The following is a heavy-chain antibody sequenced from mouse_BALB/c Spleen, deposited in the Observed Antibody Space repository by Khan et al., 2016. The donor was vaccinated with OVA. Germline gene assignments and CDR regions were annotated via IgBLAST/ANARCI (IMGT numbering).Heavy chain of an antibody. CDR1: GYTFTSYW. Sequence: VQLQQSGTVLARPGASVKMSCKASGYTFTSYWMHWVKQRPGQGLEWIGAIYPGNSDTSYNQKFKGKAKLTAVTSTRTAYVEFSSLTNEVSWVYYCTSSVYYGSSWYFDVWGAGTTVTVSS. J-gene: IGHJ1*01. CDR3: TSSVYYGSSWYFDV. CDR2: IYPGNSDT. D-gene: IGHD1-1*01. V-gene: IGHV1-5*01.